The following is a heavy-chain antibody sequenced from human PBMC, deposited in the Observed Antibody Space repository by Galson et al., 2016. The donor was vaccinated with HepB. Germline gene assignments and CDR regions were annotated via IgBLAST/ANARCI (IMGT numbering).Heavy chain of an antibody. D-gene: IGHD3-10*01. CDR1: GFTVSNNY. V-gene: IGHV3-53*01. Sequence: SLRLSCAVSGFTVSNNYMSWVRQAPGKGLEWVSLIYSGGSTYYADSVKGRFTISRDNSKNTLYLQMNSLRAEDTAVYYCARLYFGSGVAVDYWGQGTLVTVSS. CDR3: ARLYFGSGVAVDY. J-gene: IGHJ4*02. CDR2: IYSGGST.